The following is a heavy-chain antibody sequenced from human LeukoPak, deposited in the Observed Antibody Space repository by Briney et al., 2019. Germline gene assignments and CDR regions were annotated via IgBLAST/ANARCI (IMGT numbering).Heavy chain of an antibody. CDR3: ATQTPLSGSSRTAIHYYYMDV. D-gene: IGHD1-26*01. V-gene: IGHV3-64*01. Sequence: GGSLRLSCAASGFTFSSYAMHWVRQAPGKGLEYVSAISSNGGSTYYANSVKGRFTISRDNSKNTLYLQMGSLRAEDMAVYYCATQTPLSGSSRTAIHYYYMDVWGKGTTVTVSS. CDR2: ISSNGGST. CDR1: GFTFSSYA. J-gene: IGHJ6*03.